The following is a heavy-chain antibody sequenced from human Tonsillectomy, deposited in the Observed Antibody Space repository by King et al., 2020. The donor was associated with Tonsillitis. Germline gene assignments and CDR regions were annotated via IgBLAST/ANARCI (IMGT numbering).Heavy chain of an antibody. Sequence: QLQQWGAGLLKPSETLSLTCAVYGGSFSGYYWSWIRQPPGKGLEWIGEINHSGSTNYNPSLKSRVTISVDTSKNQFSLKLSSVTAADTAVYYCARGGIAAAGDYYYYYGMDVWGQGTTVTVSS. D-gene: IGHD6-13*01. CDR3: ARGGIAAAGDYYYYYGMDV. J-gene: IGHJ6*02. V-gene: IGHV4-34*01. CDR2: INHSGST. CDR1: GGSFSGYY.